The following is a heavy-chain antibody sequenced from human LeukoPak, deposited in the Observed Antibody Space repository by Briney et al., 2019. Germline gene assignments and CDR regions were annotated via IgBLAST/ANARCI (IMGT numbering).Heavy chain of an antibody. CDR1: GFTFSSYA. CDR2: ISGSGGST. D-gene: IGHD6-13*01. J-gene: IGHJ4*02. V-gene: IGHV3-23*01. CDR3: AKDLSSSWALDY. Sequence: GGSLRLSCAASGFTFSSYAMSWVRQAPGKGLEWVSAISGSGGSTYYADSVKGRFTISRDDSKNTLSLQMNSLRTEDTAVYYCAKDLSSSWALDYWGQGTLVTVSS.